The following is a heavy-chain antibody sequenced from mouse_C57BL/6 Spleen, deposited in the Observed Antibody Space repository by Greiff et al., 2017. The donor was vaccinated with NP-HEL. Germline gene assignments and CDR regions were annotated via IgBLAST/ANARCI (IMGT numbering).Heavy chain of an antibody. V-gene: IGHV3-1*01. D-gene: IGHD3-2*02. CDR3: ARGGASSGAWFAY. Sequence: VQLKESGPGMVKPSQSLSLTCTVTGYSITSGYDWHWIRHFPGNKLEWMGYISYSGSTNYNPSLKSRISITHDTSKNHFFLKLNSVTTEDTATYYCARGGASSGAWFAYWGQGTLVTVSA. CDR2: ISYSGST. CDR1: GYSITSGYD. J-gene: IGHJ3*01.